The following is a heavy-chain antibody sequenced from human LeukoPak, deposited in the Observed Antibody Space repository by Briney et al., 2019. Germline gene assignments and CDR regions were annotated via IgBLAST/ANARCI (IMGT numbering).Heavy chain of an antibody. CDR3: ARVGGSGHLDL. J-gene: IGHJ2*01. Sequence: SETLSLTCTVSGGSISSYYWSWIRQPPGKGLEWIGYIYYSGSTNYNPSLKSRVTISVDTSKNQFSLKLSSVTAADTAVYHCARVGGSGHLDLWGRGTLVTVSS. D-gene: IGHD3-10*01. CDR1: GGSISSYY. V-gene: IGHV4-59*01. CDR2: IYYSGST.